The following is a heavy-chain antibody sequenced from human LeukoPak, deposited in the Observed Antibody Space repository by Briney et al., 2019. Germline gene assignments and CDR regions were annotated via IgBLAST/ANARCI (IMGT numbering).Heavy chain of an antibody. Sequence: PGGSLRLSCAASGFTFSSYSMNWVRQAPGKGLEWVSGISGSDGTTYYADSVKGRFTISRDNSKNTLYLQMNGLRAEDTAVYYCARDRIAEGYYDAFDIWGQGTMVTVSS. CDR1: GFTFSSYS. V-gene: IGHV3-23*01. CDR2: ISGSDGTT. CDR3: ARDRIAEGYYDAFDI. D-gene: IGHD3-22*01. J-gene: IGHJ3*02.